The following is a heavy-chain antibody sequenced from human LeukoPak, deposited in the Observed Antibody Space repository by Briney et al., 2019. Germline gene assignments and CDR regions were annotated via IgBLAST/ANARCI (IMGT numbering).Heavy chain of an antibody. D-gene: IGHD3-22*01. V-gene: IGHV3-23*01. J-gene: IGHJ4*02. CDR2: IIGSGGST. CDR3: AKGTYYYDSSGYYGGYYFDY. Sequence: GGSLRLSCSVSGFTYSSYDMSWVRQAPGKGLEWVSAIIGSGGSTYYADSVKGRVTITRDNSKTTLYLQMNSLRAEDTAVYYCAKGTYYYDSSGYYGGYYFDYWGQGTLVTASS. CDR1: GFTYSSYD.